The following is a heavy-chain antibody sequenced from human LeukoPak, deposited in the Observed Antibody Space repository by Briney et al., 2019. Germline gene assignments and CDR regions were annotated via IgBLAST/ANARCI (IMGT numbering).Heavy chain of an antibody. CDR3: ARGYYLPKTAEVGTTALFDY. D-gene: IGHD1-1*01. CDR1: GGSISGSSYF. Sequence: SETLSLTCTVSGGSISGSSYFWGWIRQPPGKGLEWIGSIYYSGSTYYNPSLKSRVTISVDTSKNQFSLKLSSVTAADTAVYYCARGYYLPKTAEVGTTALFDYWGQGTLVTVSS. V-gene: IGHV4-39*01. J-gene: IGHJ4*02. CDR2: IYYSGST.